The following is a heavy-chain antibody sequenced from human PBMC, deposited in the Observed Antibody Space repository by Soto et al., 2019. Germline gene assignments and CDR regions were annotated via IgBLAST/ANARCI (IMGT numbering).Heavy chain of an antibody. CDR3: ARDAKYYYGSGTYYMDV. J-gene: IGHJ6*03. D-gene: IGHD3-10*01. Sequence: ASVXVSCKASRYTFTSYYMHWVRQAPGQGLEWMGIINPSGGSTSYAQKFQGRVTMTRDTSTSTVYMELSSLRSEDTAVYYCARDAKYYYGSGTYYMDVWGKGTTVTGSS. CDR1: RYTFTSYY. V-gene: IGHV1-46*03. CDR2: INPSGGST.